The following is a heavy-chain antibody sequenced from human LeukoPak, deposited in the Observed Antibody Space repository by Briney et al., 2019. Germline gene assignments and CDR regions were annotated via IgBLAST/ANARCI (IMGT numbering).Heavy chain of an antibody. V-gene: IGHV4-59*02. CDR3: ARAISYDFWSGYYHAPGY. D-gene: IGHD3-3*01. J-gene: IGHJ4*02. CDR1: GVSVSIYY. CDR2: IYNSGST. Sequence: SETLSLTCTVSGVSVSIYYWSWIRQPPGKGLEWIGYIYNSGSTSYNPSLKSRATISADTSKNQFSLKLSSVTAADTAVYYCARAISYDFWSGYYHAPGYWGQGTVVTVSS.